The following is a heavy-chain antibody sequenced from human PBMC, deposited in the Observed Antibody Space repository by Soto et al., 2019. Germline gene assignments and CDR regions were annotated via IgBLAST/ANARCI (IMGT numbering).Heavy chain of an antibody. CDR3: AHYDTSGFYLRFLYR. Sequence: GASVKVSCKASGYSFTSYGIHWVRQAPGQRLEWMGWINAANGDTIYSPTFQGRVTITRDTSASTAYMELSSLRAEDTAVYYCAHYDTSGFYLRFLYRWGHGTPVTVSS. CDR2: INAANGDT. V-gene: IGHV1-3*01. CDR1: GYSFTSYG. J-gene: IGHJ4*01. D-gene: IGHD3-22*01.